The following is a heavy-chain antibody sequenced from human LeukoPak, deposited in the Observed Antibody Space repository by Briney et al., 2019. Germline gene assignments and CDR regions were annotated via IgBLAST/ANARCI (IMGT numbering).Heavy chain of an antibody. CDR2: ISGSSSAI. J-gene: IGHJ5*02. V-gene: IGHV3-48*01. Sequence: GRSLRLSCVASGFTFSAYNMIWVRQAPGKGLEWLSYISGSSSAIYYADSVQGRFTISRDNAKNSLSLQMSSLRVEDTAVYYCVRDRTLGVRDGFILAWGQGTLVTVSS. D-gene: IGHD5-24*01. CDR3: VRDRTLGVRDGFILA. CDR1: GFTFSAYN.